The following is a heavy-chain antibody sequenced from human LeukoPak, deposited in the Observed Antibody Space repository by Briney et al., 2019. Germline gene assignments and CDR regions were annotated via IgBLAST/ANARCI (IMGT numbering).Heavy chain of an antibody. D-gene: IGHD1-26*01. CDR1: GFTFSSYA. Sequence: GGSLRLSCAASGFTFSSYAMHWVRQAPGKGLEWVAVISYDGNNKHYVDSVKGRFTISRDNSKNTVYLQMNSLRAEDTAVYYCARDLSSGHSGNYGAFEYWGQGTLVTVSS. V-gene: IGHV3-30-3*01. CDR2: ISYDGNNK. J-gene: IGHJ4*02. CDR3: ARDLSSGHSGNYGAFEY.